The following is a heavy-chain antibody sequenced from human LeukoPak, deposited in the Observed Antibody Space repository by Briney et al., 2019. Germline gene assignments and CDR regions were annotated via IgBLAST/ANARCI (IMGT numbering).Heavy chain of an antibody. CDR1: GGTFSSYA. Sequence: GASVKVSCKASGGTFSSYAISWVRQAPGQGLEWMGGIIPIFGTANYAQKFQGRVTITADESTSTAYMELSSLRSEDTAVYYCARASGPYCSSTSCYRYYFDYWGQGTLVTVSS. D-gene: IGHD2-2*01. CDR2: IIPIFGTA. J-gene: IGHJ4*02. V-gene: IGHV1-69*13. CDR3: ARASGPYCSSTSCYRYYFDY.